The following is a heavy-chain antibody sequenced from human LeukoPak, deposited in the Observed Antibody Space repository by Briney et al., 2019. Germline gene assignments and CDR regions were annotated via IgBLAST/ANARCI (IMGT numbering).Heavy chain of an antibody. CDR1: GGSISSYY. CDR3: ARGRYDFWSGYYTAYYGMDV. Sequence: SETLSLTCTVSGGSISSYYWSWIRQPPGKGLECIGYIYYSGSTNYNPSLKSRVTISVDTSKNQFSLKLSSVTAADTAVYYCARGRYDFWSGYYTAYYGMDVWGQGTTVTVSS. V-gene: IGHV4-59*01. J-gene: IGHJ6*02. CDR2: IYYSGST. D-gene: IGHD3-3*01.